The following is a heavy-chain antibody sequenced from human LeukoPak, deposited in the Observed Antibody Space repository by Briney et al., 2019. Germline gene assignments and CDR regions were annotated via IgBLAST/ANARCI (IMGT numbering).Heavy chain of an antibody. V-gene: IGHV4-59*01. CDR3: ARDPDLYGSWRYFDY. CDR2: NYYSGST. J-gene: IGHJ4*02. D-gene: IGHD3-10*01. CDR1: GGSISSYY. Sequence: SETLSLTCTVSGGSISSYYWSWLRQPPGKGLEWLGYNYYSGSTNYNPSLKRRVTISVNTSKKHFSLKKNHVNAADTAVYYFARDPDLYGSWRYFDYWGQGTLVTVSS.